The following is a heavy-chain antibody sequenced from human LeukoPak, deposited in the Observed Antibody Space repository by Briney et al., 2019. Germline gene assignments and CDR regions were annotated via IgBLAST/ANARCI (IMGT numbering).Heavy chain of an antibody. CDR1: GFTFSDYY. Sequence: GGSLRLSCAASGFTFSDYYMSWIRQAPGKGLEWVSYISSSGSTIYYADSVKGRFTISRDNSRDTLYLEMNSLRTEDRAVYYCARANSSAWHNFDFWGQGTLVTVSS. CDR2: ISSSGSTI. D-gene: IGHD6-19*01. J-gene: IGHJ4*02. V-gene: IGHV3-11*04. CDR3: ARANSSAWHNFDF.